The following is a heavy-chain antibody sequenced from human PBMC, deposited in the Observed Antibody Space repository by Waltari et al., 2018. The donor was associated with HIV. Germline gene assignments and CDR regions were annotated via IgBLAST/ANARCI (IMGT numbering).Heavy chain of an antibody. V-gene: IGHV1-46*04. D-gene: IGHD2-2*01. CDR2: INPRGGSR. J-gene: IGHJ6*02. CDR3: ARGSHCSSTSCYPHYYYGMDV. CDR1: GYTFTSYY. Sequence: QVQLVQSGAEVKKPGASVKVSCKASGYTFTSYYMHWVRQPPGQGLEWMGIINPRGGSRTYGKKLQGRGTMTRDTSTRTVYMEVSSLRSEDTAVYYCARGSHCSSTSCYPHYYYGMDVWCQGTTVSVS.